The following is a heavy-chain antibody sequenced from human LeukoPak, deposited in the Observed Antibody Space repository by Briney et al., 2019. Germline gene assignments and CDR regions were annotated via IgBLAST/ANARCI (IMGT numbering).Heavy chain of an antibody. CDR1: GDSFTSYY. D-gene: IGHD1-14*01. Sequence: ASVKVSFKASGDSFTSYYLHWFRQAPGQGLEWVGIINPTGGSTSYAQKFQGRVTMTRDTSASTVYMELSSLRSEDTAVYYCPRTVATGRRRLDYCGQGTLVTVSS. V-gene: IGHV1-46*01. CDR3: PRTVATGRRRLDY. CDR2: INPTGGST. J-gene: IGHJ4*02.